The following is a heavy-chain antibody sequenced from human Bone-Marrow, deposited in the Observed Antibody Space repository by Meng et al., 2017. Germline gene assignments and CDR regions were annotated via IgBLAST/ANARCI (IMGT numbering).Heavy chain of an antibody. CDR2: INHSGST. J-gene: IGHJ4*02. Sequence: QVQLQQWGAGLLKPSETLSLTCAVYGGSFSGYYWSWIRQPPGKGLEWIGEINHSGSTNYNPSLKSRVTISVDTSENQFSLKLSSVTAADTAVYYCARGGYCSGGSCNWGQGTLVTVSS. D-gene: IGHD2-15*01. CDR1: GGSFSGYY. V-gene: IGHV4-34*01. CDR3: ARGGYCSGGSCN.